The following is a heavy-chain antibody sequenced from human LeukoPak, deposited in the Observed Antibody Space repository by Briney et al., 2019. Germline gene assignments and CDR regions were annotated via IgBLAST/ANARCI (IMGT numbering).Heavy chain of an antibody. V-gene: IGHV1-69*13. CDR2: IIPMFGTT. D-gene: IGHD2-21*01. Sequence: SVKVSCKASGGIFSNYVITWVRQAPGQGLQWMGGIIPMFGTTNYAREFQDRVTMSADESTNIAHMELRSLTSEDTAVYYCAGERADVEVYSGMDVWGQGTTVTVSS. CDR3: AGERADVEVYSGMDV. J-gene: IGHJ6*02. CDR1: GGIFSNYV.